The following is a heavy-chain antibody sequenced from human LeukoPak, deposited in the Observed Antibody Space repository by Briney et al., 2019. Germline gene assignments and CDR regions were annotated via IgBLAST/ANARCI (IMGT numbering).Heavy chain of an antibody. Sequence: GGSLRLSCVASGFSLSSAWMSWVRQAPGQWLEWVGRIKREVDGGTENYAAHVKGRFTISRDDSKNTLYLQMNSLQTEDTGVYYCTADVSDSSGYCHDYWGQGTQATVSS. D-gene: IGHD3-22*01. CDR2: IKREVDGGTE. CDR1: GFSLSSAW. J-gene: IGHJ4*02. V-gene: IGHV3-15*01. CDR3: TADVSDSSGYCHDY.